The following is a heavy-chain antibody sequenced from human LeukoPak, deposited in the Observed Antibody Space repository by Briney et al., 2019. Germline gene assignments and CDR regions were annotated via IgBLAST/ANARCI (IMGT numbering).Heavy chain of an antibody. CDR2: LSGSGGGT. V-gene: IGHV3-23*01. J-gene: IGHJ4*02. CDR1: GITLSNYG. D-gene: IGHD3-10*01. CDR3: AKRGVVIRVFLVGFHKEAYYFDS. Sequence: PGGSLRLSCAVSGITLSNYGMSWVRQAPGKGLEWVAGLSGSGGGTNYADSVQGRFTISRDNPKNTLYLQMNSLRAEDTAVYFCAKRGVVIRVFLVGFHKEAYYFDSWGQGAPVTVSS.